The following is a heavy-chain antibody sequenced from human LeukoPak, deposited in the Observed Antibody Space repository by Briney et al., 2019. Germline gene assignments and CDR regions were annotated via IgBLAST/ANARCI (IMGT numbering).Heavy chain of an antibody. J-gene: IGHJ6*02. CDR1: GFTFSSYG. D-gene: IGHD3-3*01. V-gene: IGHV3-30*18. Sequence: HSGGSLRLSCAASGFTFSSYGMHWVRQAPGKGLEWVAVISYDGSNKYYADSVKGRFTISRDNSKNTLYLQMNSLRAEDTAVYYCAKDPRELRSLEWLFPGAYGMDVWGQGTTVTVSS. CDR3: AKDPRELRSLEWLFPGAYGMDV. CDR2: ISYDGSNK.